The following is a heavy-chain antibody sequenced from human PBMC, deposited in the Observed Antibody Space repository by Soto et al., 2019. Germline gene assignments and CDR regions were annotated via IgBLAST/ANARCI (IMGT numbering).Heavy chain of an antibody. Sequence: GASVKVSCKASGISFINHYVHWVRQAPGQGPEWMGVINPASGVTVYALKLQDRVTMTRDTSTSTAYMELSSLTSEDTAVYYCAAGVTYDGNFDIWGQGTMVTVSS. CDR3: AAGVTYDGNFDI. D-gene: IGHD5-12*01. J-gene: IGHJ3*02. CDR1: GISFINHY. V-gene: IGHV1-46*01. CDR2: INPASGVT.